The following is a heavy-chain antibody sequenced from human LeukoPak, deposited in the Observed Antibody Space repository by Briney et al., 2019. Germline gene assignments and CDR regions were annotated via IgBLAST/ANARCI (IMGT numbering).Heavy chain of an antibody. D-gene: IGHD3-9*01. CDR2: ISVSGAST. Sequence: GGSLRLSCAASGLTFSSYAMRWVRHAPGKGLEWVSSISVSGASTYYADSVKGRFTISRDNSKNTLYLQMNSLRAEDTAVYYCAKGWDILTGSYYFDYWGQGPWSPSPQ. CDR1: GLTFSSYA. CDR3: AKGWDILTGSYYFDY. V-gene: IGHV3-23*01. J-gene: IGHJ4*02.